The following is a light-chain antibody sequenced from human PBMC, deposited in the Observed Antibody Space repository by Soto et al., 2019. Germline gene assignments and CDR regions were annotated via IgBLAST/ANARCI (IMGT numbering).Light chain of an antibody. CDR3: QQYYSTTPT. CDR1: QSVLYSSNNKNY. Sequence: DIVMTQSPDSLAVSLGERATINCKSSQSVLYSSNNKNYLDWYQQKPGQPPKLLIYWASTRESGVPDRFSGSGSGTDFTLTISSLQAEDVAVYYCQQYYSTTPTFGQGTKLEIK. V-gene: IGKV4-1*01. CDR2: WAS. J-gene: IGKJ1*01.